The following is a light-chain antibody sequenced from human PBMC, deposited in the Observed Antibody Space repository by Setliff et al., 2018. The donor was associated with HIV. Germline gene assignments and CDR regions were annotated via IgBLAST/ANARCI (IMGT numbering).Light chain of an antibody. CDR2: EVR. CDR3: SSYAITNTLP. Sequence: ALTQPASVSGSPGQSITISCTGTSRDVGGYNYVSWYQQHPGKAPKLIIYEVRNRPSGVSSRFSGSKSGNTASLTISGLQTEDEADYYCSSYAITNTLPFGTGTKV. V-gene: IGLV2-14*01. J-gene: IGLJ1*01. CDR1: SRDVGGYNY.